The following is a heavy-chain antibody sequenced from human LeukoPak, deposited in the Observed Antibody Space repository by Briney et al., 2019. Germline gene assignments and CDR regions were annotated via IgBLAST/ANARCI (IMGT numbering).Heavy chain of an antibody. V-gene: IGHV4-59*12. J-gene: IGHJ6*02. Sequence: SETLSLNCTVSGGSIRSYFWSWIRQSPGKGLEWIAYIYYTGSTSYNPSLKSRVTISVDTSKNQFSLKLSSVTAADTAVYYCARWAPIVVVPAAQNYYYGMDVWGQGTTVTVSS. CDR3: ARWAPIVVVPAAQNYYYGMDV. CDR2: IYYTGST. CDR1: GGSIRSYF. D-gene: IGHD2-2*01.